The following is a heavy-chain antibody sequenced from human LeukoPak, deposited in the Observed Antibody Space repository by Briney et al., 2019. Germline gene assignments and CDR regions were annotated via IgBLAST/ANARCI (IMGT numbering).Heavy chain of an antibody. CDR2: IYTSGST. V-gene: IGHV4-61*02. CDR1: GGSISSGSYY. Sequence: PSETLSLTCTVSGGSISSGSYYWSWIRQPAGKGLEWIGRIYTSGSTNYNPSLKSRVAISVDTSKNQFSLKLSSVTAADTAVYYCARIALPHRIVGATGLDYWGQGTLVTVSS. D-gene: IGHD1-26*01. J-gene: IGHJ4*02. CDR3: ARIALPHRIVGATGLDY.